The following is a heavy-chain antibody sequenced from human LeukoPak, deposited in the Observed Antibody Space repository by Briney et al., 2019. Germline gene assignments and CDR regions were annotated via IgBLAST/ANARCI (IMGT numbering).Heavy chain of an antibody. Sequence: GGSLRLSCATSGFTFRSYWMHWVRQAPGKGLVWVSRINSDESSTSYADSVKGRFTISRDNAKNTLYLQMNSLRAEDTAVYYCARAGVVGATPFDYCGQGTLVTVSS. D-gene: IGHD5-12*01. V-gene: IGHV3-74*01. J-gene: IGHJ4*02. CDR3: ARAGVVGATPFDY. CDR1: GFTFRSYW. CDR2: INSDESST.